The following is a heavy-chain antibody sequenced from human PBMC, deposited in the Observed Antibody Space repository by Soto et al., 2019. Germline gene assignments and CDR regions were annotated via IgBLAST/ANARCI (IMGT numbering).Heavy chain of an antibody. CDR1: GGSISSYY. CDR2: IYYSGST. J-gene: IGHJ4*02. CDR3: ARDQRGLDY. Sequence: PSETLSLTCTVSGGSISSYYWSWIRQPPGKGLEWIGYIYYSGSTNYNPSLKSRVTISVDTSKNQFSLKLSSVTAADTAVYYRARDQRGLDYWGQGTLVTVSS. D-gene: IGHD2-21*02. V-gene: IGHV4-59*01.